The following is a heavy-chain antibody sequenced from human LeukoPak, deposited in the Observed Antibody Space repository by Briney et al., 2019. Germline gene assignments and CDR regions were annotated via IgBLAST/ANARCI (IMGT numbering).Heavy chain of an antibody. CDR1: GFTFSSYW. CDR3: ARRRPYTYYDILTGLSYYYYYMDV. CDR2: IKQDGSEK. D-gene: IGHD3-9*01. J-gene: IGHJ6*03. V-gene: IGHV3-7*01. Sequence: PGGSLRLSCATSGFTFSSYWMSWVRQAPGKGLEWVANIKQDGSEKYYVDSVKGRFTISRDNAKNSLYLQMNSLRAEDTAVYYCARRRPYTYYDILTGLSYYYYYMDVWGKGTTVTVSS.